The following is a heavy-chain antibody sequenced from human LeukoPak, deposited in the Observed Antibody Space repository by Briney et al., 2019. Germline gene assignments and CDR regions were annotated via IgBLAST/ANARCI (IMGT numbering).Heavy chain of an antibody. CDR3: ARGPGSGKYYLTY. V-gene: IGHV3-64*01. Sequence: GGSLRLSCAASGFTFSSAAMHWVRQAPGKGLEYVAAIRSDGGNTYYGNSVKGKFTISRDNSKDTLYLQVGSLRAEDTAVYYCARGPGSGKYYLTYWGQGTRVTVAS. CDR1: GFTFSSAA. CDR2: IRSDGGNT. D-gene: IGHD3-10*01. J-gene: IGHJ4*02.